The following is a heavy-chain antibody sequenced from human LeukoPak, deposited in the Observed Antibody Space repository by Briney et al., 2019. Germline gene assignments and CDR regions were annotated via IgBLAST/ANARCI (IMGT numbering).Heavy chain of an antibody. CDR3: ARAKRDDYVWGTYRPFDY. CDR2: INPDIGGT. CDR1: GYTFTGYY. Sequence: ASVKVSCKASGYTFTGYYLHWVRQAPGQGLEWMGWINPDIGGTNYAQKFQGRVTMTRDTSISTAYMELSRLRSDDTAVYYCARAKRDDYVWGTYRPFDYWGQGTLVTVSS. V-gene: IGHV1-2*02. D-gene: IGHD3-16*02. J-gene: IGHJ4*02.